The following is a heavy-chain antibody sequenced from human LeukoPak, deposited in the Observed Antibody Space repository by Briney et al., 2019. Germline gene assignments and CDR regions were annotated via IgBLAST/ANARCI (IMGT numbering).Heavy chain of an antibody. D-gene: IGHD2-2*01. CDR3: ANRRCTSSSCYLEY. CDR1: GFTFSDYY. J-gene: IGHJ4*02. Sequence: GGSLRLSCAASGFTFSDYYMSWIRQAPGKGLEWVSYISSSGSTIYYADSVKGRFTISRDNSKNTVYLQMNSLRAEDTAVYYCANRRCTSSSCYLEYWGQGTLVTVSS. V-gene: IGHV3-11*01. CDR2: ISSSGSTI.